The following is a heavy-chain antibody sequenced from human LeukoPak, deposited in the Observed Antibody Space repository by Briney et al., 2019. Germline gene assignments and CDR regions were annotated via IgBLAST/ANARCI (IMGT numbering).Heavy chain of an antibody. CDR1: GVSICGFY. J-gene: IGHJ1*01. V-gene: IGHV4-59*01. Sequence: PSETLSLTCSVSGVSICGFYWGWIRLPPGNGLEWGGYIYYSGSTNYNPSLKSRVPISVDTSRDQFALRLSSVTAADTAVYYCERGGTLWYFQHWGQGTLVTVSS. D-gene: IGHD3-10*01. CDR3: ERGGTLWYFQH. CDR2: IYYSGST.